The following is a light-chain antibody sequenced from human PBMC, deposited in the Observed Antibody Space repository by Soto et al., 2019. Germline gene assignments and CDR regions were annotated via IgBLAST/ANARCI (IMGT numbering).Light chain of an antibody. J-gene: IGLJ1*01. V-gene: IGLV2-14*01. CDR3: SSYTTSNTRQIV. CDR1: SSDVGGYNY. CDR2: DVS. Sequence: QSALTQPASVSGSPGQSITISCTGTSSDVGGYNYVSWYQQHPGKAPKFIIYDVSNRPSGVSNRFSGSKSGNTASLTISGLQAEDEADYDCSSYTTSNTRQIVFGTGTKVTVL.